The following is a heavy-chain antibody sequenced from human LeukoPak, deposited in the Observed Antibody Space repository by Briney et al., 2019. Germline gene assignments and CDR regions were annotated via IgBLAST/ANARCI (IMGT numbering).Heavy chain of an antibody. D-gene: IGHD3-9*01. CDR1: GVSFSGYY. CDR2: INHSGST. J-gene: IGHJ4*02. CDR3: ARGSKYYDILG. Sequence: PSETLSLTCAVYGVSFSGYYWSWIRQPPGKGLEWIGEINHSGSTNYNPSLKSRVTISVDTSKNQFSLKLSSVTAADTAVYYCARGSKYYDILGWGQGTLVTVSS. V-gene: IGHV4-34*01.